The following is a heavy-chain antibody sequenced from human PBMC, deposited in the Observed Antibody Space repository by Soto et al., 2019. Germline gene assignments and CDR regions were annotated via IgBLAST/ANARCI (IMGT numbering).Heavy chain of an antibody. V-gene: IGHV3-23*01. CDR3: AKDRFSSTSRRTYNWFDP. D-gene: IGHD2-2*01. Sequence: GXTXSSYAMSWVRQAPGKGLEWVSAISGSGGSTYYADSVKGRFTISRDNSKNTLYLQMNSLRAEDQAVYYCAKDRFSSTSRRTYNWFDPWGQGTLVTVS. J-gene: IGHJ5*02. CDR2: ISGSGGST. CDR1: GXTXSSYA.